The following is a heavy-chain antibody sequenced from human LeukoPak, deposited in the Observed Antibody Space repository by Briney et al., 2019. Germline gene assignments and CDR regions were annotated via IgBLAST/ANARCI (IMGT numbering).Heavy chain of an antibody. CDR2: ISAYNGNT. J-gene: IGHJ5*02. CDR1: GYTFTSYG. CDR3: ARSGPPMGSGWHYWFDP. V-gene: IGHV1-18*01. Sequence: ASVKVSCKASGYTFTSYGISWVRQAPGQGLEWMGWISAYNGNTNYAQKLQGRVTMTTDTSTSTAYMELRSLRSDDTAVYYCARSGPPMGSGWHYWFDPWGQGTLVTVSS. D-gene: IGHD6-19*01.